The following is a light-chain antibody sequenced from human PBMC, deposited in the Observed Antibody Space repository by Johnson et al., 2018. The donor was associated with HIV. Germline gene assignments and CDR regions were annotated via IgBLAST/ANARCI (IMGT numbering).Light chain of an antibody. Sequence: QSLLTQPPSVSAAPGQKVTISCSGSSSNIGNNYVSWYQQLPGTAPKLLIYDNNNRPSGIPDRLSGYKSGTSATLGITALQTRDEADYYCATWDSRLSAGHVVGTGPKVTVL. CDR1: SSNIGNNY. CDR3: ATWDSRLSAGHV. J-gene: IGLJ1*01. CDR2: DNN. V-gene: IGLV1-51*01.